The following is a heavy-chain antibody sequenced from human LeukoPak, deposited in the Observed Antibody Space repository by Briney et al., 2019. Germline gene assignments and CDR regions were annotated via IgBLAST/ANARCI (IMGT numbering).Heavy chain of an antibody. CDR3: ARLGDYYYYGMDV. CDR1: GYSFTSYW. Sequence: GESLKISCKGSGYSFTSYWIGWVRQMPGKGLEWRGIIYPGDYDTRYSPSFQGQVNISADKSISTAYLQWSSLKASDTAMYYCARLGDYYYYGMDVWGQGNTVTVSS. J-gene: IGHJ6*02. D-gene: IGHD3-16*01. CDR2: IYPGDYDT. V-gene: IGHV5-51*01.